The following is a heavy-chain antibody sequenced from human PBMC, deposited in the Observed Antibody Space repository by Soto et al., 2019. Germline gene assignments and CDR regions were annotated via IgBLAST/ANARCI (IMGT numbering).Heavy chain of an antibody. V-gene: IGHV3-48*03. CDR2: ISTSGSTI. D-gene: IGHD1-26*01. Sequence: GGSLRLSCAASGFTFSRYELNWVRQAPGTGLEWISYISTSGSTIYYADSVKGRFTISRDNAKNSLYLQMNSLRAEDTAVYYCASGRIVGATRPIGLDYWGQGTLVTVSS. CDR3: ASGRIVGATRPIGLDY. J-gene: IGHJ4*02. CDR1: GFTFSRYE.